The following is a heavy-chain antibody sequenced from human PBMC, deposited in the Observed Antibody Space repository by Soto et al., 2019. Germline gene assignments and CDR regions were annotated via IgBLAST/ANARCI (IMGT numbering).Heavy chain of an antibody. CDR2: IYYSGST. Sequence: SETLSLTCIVSGGSISSYYWSWIRQPPGKGLEWIGYIYYSGSTNYNPSLKSRVTISVDTSKNQFSLKLSSVTAADTAVYYCARDLSSGGSPTRGFYYYYGMDVWGQGTTVTVSS. J-gene: IGHJ6*02. V-gene: IGHV4-59*01. D-gene: IGHD2-15*01. CDR1: GGSISSYY. CDR3: ARDLSSGGSPTRGFYYYYGMDV.